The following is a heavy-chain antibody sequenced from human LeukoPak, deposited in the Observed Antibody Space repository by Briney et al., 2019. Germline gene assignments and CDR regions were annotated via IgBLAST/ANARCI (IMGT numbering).Heavy chain of an antibody. J-gene: IGHJ6*03. D-gene: IGHD6-19*01. V-gene: IGHV4-59*11. Sequence: SETLSLTCSVSGASISDHYWSWIRQPPGKGLGWIGYIYYTGTTNYNPSLKSRISVSVDTSKKQFSLRLSSVTAADTAVYYCARALQVAAIGRSPVHYMXVWGKGTTVTVSS. CDR1: GASISDHY. CDR2: IYYTGTT. CDR3: ARALQVAAIGRSPVHYMXV.